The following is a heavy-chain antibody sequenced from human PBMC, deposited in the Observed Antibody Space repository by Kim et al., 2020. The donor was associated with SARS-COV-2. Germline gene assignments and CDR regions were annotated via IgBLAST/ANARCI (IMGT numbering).Heavy chain of an antibody. V-gene: IGHV4-39*01. J-gene: IGHJ4*02. CDR2: IYYSGST. D-gene: IGHD3-16*02. Sequence: SETLSLTCTVSGGSISSSSYYWGWIRQPPGKGLEWIGSIYYSGSTYSNPSLKSRVTISVDTSKNQFSLKLSSVTAADTAVYYCARQPVGDYVWGSYRFDYWGQGTLVTVSS. CDR3: ARQPVGDYVWGSYRFDY. CDR1: GGSISSSSYY.